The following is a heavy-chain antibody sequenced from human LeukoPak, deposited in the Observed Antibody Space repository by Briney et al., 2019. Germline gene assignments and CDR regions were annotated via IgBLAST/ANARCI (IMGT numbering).Heavy chain of an antibody. CDR1: GGSISSYY. V-gene: IGHV4-4*07. D-gene: IGHD3-16*01. CDR3: ARDRSLGELTTESPSFDY. J-gene: IGHJ4*02. CDR2: IYTSGST. Sequence: SETLSLTCTVFGGSISSYYWGWIRQPAGKGLEWIGRIYTSGSTKYDPSLKSRVTMSIDTSKNQFSLKLSSVTAADTAVYYCARDRSLGELTTESPSFDYWGQGTLVTVSS.